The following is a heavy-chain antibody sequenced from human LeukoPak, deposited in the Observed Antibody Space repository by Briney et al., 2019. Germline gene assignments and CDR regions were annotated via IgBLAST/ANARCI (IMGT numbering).Heavy chain of an antibody. CDR2: IYYSGST. CDR3: ARGATYYYDSSGYYGLVYDY. Sequence: SETLSLTCTVSGGSISSYYWSWIRQPPGKGLEWIGYIYYSGSTNYNPSLKSRVTISVDTSKNQFSLKLSSVTAADTAVYYCARGATYYYDSSGYYGLVYDYWGQGTLVTVSS. D-gene: IGHD3-22*01. CDR1: GGSISSYY. J-gene: IGHJ4*02. V-gene: IGHV4-59*01.